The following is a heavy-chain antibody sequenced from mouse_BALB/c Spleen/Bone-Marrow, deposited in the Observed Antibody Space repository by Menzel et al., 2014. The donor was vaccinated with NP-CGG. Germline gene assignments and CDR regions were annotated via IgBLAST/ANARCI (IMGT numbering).Heavy chain of an antibody. V-gene: IGHV5-17*02. Sequence: VQMKEAGGGVVQPGVSPKFSFAASGFTFNKLGIHWLRQSPEKGLEWVAFVSTGSTIIYYADTVKGRFTISRDNPENTLFLQMTSLRSEDTAIYYCARSHFYGNYFDYWGQGTTLTVSS. CDR3: ARSHFYGNYFDY. CDR2: VSTGSTII. J-gene: IGHJ2*01. CDR1: GFTFNKLG. D-gene: IGHD2-1*01.